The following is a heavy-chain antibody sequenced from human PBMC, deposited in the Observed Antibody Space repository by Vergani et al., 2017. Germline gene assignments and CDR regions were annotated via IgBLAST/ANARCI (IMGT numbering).Heavy chain of an antibody. Sequence: EVQLVESGGGLVQPGRSLRLSCAASGFTFDDYALHWVRQAQGKGLEWVSGISWNSGSIGYADSVKGRFTISRDNAKNSLYLQMNSLRAEDTALYYCARIAAAGNDLWGRGTLVTVSS. D-gene: IGHD6-13*01. J-gene: IGHJ2*01. V-gene: IGHV3-9*01. CDR3: ARIAAAGNDL. CDR1: GFTFDDYA. CDR2: ISWNSGSI.